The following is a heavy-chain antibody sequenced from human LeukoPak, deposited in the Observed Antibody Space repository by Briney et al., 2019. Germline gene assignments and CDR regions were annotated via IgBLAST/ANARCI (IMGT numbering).Heavy chain of an antibody. CDR3: ARADPSPNYGDYFGY. CDR2: IWYDGSNK. D-gene: IGHD4-17*01. CDR1: GFTFSSYG. Sequence: GGSLRLSCAASGFTFSSYGMHWVRQAPGKGLEWVAVIWYDGSNKYYADSVKSRFTISRDNSKNTLYLQMNSLRAEDTAVYYCARADPSPNYGDYFGYWGQGTLVTVSS. V-gene: IGHV3-33*01. J-gene: IGHJ4*02.